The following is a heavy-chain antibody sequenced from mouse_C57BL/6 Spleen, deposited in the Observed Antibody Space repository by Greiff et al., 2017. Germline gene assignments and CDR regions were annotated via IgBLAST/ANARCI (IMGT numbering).Heavy chain of an antibody. CDR2: IDPSDSET. CDR1: GYTFTSYW. D-gene: IGHD2-4*01. Sequence: QVQLQQPGAELVRPGSSVKLSCKASGYTFTSYWMHWVKQRPIQGLEWIGNIDPSDSETHYNQKFKDKATLTVDKSSSTAYMQLSSLTSEDSAVYYCARGGYDYDDGYAMDYWGQGTSVTVSS. J-gene: IGHJ4*01. V-gene: IGHV1-52*01. CDR3: ARGGYDYDDGYAMDY.